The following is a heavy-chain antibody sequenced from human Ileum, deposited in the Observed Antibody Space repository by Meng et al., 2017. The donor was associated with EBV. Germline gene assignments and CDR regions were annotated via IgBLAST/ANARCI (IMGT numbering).Heavy chain of an antibody. Sequence: VQVQGWGPGLVNPLGTLSLTRAVSGDSISRHRWWGWVRQPPTKGPEWIGEIFHVGTGNYNPSLKSRVTISMDTSKNQISLGLTSVTAADTAVYYCAARVGGSYSGFDLWGQGTLVTVSS. CDR3: AARVGGSYSGFDL. CDR1: GDSISRHRW. CDR2: IFHVGTG. J-gene: IGHJ4*02. V-gene: IGHV4-4*03. D-gene: IGHD1-26*01.